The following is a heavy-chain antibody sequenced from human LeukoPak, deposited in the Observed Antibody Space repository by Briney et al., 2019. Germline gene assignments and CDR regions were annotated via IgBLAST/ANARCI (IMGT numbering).Heavy chain of an antibody. CDR1: GGSISSGGYC. J-gene: IGHJ4*02. D-gene: IGHD6-13*01. Sequence: SQTLSLTCTVSGGSISSGGYCWSWIRQHPGTGLEWIGYISYSGNTYYNPSLRSRLTISVDTSKNQFSLKLSSVTAADTAVYYCARASSSWYSCDYWGQGTLVTVSS. V-gene: IGHV4-31*03. CDR2: ISYSGNT. CDR3: ARASSSWYSCDY.